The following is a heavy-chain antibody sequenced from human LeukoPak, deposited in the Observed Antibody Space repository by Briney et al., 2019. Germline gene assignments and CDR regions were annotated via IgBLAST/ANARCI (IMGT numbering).Heavy chain of an antibody. J-gene: IGHJ4*02. D-gene: IGHD4-17*01. CDR3: ARNLNDYGDRIWDY. Sequence: PGGSLRLSCAASGFTFSSYSMNWVRQAPGKGLEWVSSISSSSSYIYYADSVKGRFTISRDNSKNTLYLQMNSLRAEDTAVYYCARNLNDYGDRIWDYWGQGTLVTVSS. CDR2: ISSSSSYI. CDR1: GFTFSSYS. V-gene: IGHV3-21*04.